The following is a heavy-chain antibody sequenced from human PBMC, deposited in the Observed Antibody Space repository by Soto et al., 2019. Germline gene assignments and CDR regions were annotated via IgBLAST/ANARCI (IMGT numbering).Heavy chain of an antibody. CDR2: INPGGGST. CDR3: ARVRYYGSGSYSFDY. CDR1: GYTFNNYY. J-gene: IGHJ4*02. Sequence: QVQLVQSGAEGKKPGASVKVSCEASGYTFNNYYMHWVRQAPGQGLEWMGIINPGGGSTSYAQKCHGRVTMTRDTSTTTVYMELSSLTSEDTAVYYCARVRYYGSGSYSFDYWGQGTLVTVSS. D-gene: IGHD3-10*01. V-gene: IGHV1-46*02.